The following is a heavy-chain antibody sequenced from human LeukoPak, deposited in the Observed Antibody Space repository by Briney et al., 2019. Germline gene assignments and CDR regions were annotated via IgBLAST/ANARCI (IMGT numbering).Heavy chain of an antibody. J-gene: IGHJ5*02. Sequence: PGGSLRLSCAASGFTFSNYAMNWVRQAPGKGLEWVSSITGSGGDAYYADSVKGRFTISRDNSKNTLYLQMNSLRAEDTAVYYCAKDIAAAGAKQAYNWFDPWGQGTLVTVSS. CDR2: ITGSGGDA. CDR1: GFTFSNYA. D-gene: IGHD6-13*01. CDR3: AKDIAAAGAKQAYNWFDP. V-gene: IGHV3-23*01.